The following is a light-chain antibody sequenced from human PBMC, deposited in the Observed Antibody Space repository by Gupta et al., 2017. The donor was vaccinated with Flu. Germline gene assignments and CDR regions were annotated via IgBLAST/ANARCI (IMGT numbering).Light chain of an antibody. CDR2: LGS. CDR3: MQALQTPA. J-gene: IGKJ1*01. V-gene: IGKV2-28*01. CDR1: QSLLHSNGYNY. Sequence: DIVMTQSPLSLPVTSGEPASISCRSSQSLLHSNGYNYLDWYLQKPGQSPQLLIYLGSTRASGVPDRFSGSGSGTDFTLKISRVEAEDVGVYYCMQALQTPAFGQGTKVEIK.